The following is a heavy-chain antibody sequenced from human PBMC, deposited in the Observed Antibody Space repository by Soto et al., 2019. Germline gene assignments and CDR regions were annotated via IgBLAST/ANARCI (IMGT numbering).Heavy chain of an antibody. J-gene: IGHJ4*02. CDR1: GFTFSSYW. D-gene: IGHD1-1*01. V-gene: IGHV3-7*01. CDR3: ARTGGGHHDFLDY. CDR2: INQDGNED. Sequence: VHLEESGGGLVQPGGSLRLSCAASGFTFSSYWMNWVRQAPGKGLEWVANINQDGNEDNLLDSVKGRFTISRDNANNSFFLQMNSLRVDDRVVYYCARTGGGHHDFLDYWGQGALVSVSP.